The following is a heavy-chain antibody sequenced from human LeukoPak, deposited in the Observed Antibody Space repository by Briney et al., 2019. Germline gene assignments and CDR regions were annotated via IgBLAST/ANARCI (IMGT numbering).Heavy chain of an antibody. D-gene: IGHD3-3*01. CDR1: GFTFGSHW. J-gene: IGHJ3*02. CDR3: VRDVRADFWSGYPNHAFDI. CDR2: IKQDGSEQ. V-gene: IGHV3-7*01. Sequence: GGSLRLSCAASGFTFGSHWMSWVRQAPGKGLEWVANIKQDGSEQYYVDSVKGRFTISRDNAKNSLYLQMNSLRAEDTAVYYCVRDVRADFWSGYPNHAFDIWGQGTLVTVSS.